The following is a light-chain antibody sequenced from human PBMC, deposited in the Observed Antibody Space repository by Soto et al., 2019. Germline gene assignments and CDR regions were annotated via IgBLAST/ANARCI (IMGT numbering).Light chain of an antibody. CDR1: SSDVGGYNY. Sequence: QSVLTQPASVSGSPGQSITISCTGTSSDVGGYNYVSWYQQHPGKAPKLMIYDVSDRPSGVSNRFSGSKSGNTASLTISGLQAEDEADYFCSSYTSSSTPFVFGTGTKGQRP. V-gene: IGLV2-14*03. J-gene: IGLJ1*01. CDR3: SSYTSSSTPFV. CDR2: DVS.